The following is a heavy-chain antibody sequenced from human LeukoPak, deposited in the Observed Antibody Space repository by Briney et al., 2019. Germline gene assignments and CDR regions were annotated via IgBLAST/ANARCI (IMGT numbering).Heavy chain of an antibody. CDR1: GGSISSYY. Sequence: PSETLSLTCTVPGGSISSYYWSWIRQPPGKGLEWIGYIYSSGSTNYNPSLKSRVTISVDTSKNQFSLKLTSVTAADTAVYYCARTYYFGSGSYHFDYWGQGTLVTVSS. CDR2: IYSSGST. J-gene: IGHJ4*02. D-gene: IGHD3-10*01. V-gene: IGHV4-59*08. CDR3: ARTYYFGSGSYHFDY.